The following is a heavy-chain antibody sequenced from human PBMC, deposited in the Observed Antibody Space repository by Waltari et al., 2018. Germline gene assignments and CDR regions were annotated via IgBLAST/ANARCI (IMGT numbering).Heavy chain of an antibody. D-gene: IGHD4-17*01. Sequence: QVQLQESGPGLVKPSGTLSLTCAVSGGSISSSNWWSWVRQPPGTGLEWIGELYHRGSTNYNPSLKSQVTLSVDKSKNQFSLKLSSVTAADTAVYYCARDAFAGDYTPGGYWGQGTLVTVSS. J-gene: IGHJ4*02. V-gene: IGHV4-4*02. CDR1: GGSISSSNW. CDR3: ARDAFAGDYTPGGY. CDR2: LYHRGST.